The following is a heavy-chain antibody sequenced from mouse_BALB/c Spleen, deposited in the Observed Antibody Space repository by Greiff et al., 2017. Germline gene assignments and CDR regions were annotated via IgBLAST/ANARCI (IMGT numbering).Heavy chain of an antibody. Sequence: EVKLVESGPGLVKPSQSLSLTCTVTGYSITSDYAWNWIRQFPGNKLEWMGYISYSGSTSYNPSLKSRISITRDTSKNQFFLQLNSVTTEDTATYYCARRGKNYDYDYWGQGTTLTVSS. D-gene: IGHD2-4*01. CDR2: ISYSGST. CDR3: ARRGKNYDYDY. CDR1: GYSITSDYA. J-gene: IGHJ2*01. V-gene: IGHV3-2*02.